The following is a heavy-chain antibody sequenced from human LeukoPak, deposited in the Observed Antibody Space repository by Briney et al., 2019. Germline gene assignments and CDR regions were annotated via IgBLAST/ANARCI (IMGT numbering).Heavy chain of an antibody. D-gene: IGHD1-26*01. CDR3: ARGRGGIVGATVLGY. CDR2: MNPNSGNT. CDR1: GYTFTIYP. J-gene: IGHJ4*02. Sequence: ASVKVSCKASGYTFTIYPINWVRQATGQGLEWMGWMNPNSGNTGYAQKFQGRVTITRNTSISTAYVELSSLRSEDTAVYYCARGRGGIVGATVLGYWGQGTLVTVSS. V-gene: IGHV1-8*03.